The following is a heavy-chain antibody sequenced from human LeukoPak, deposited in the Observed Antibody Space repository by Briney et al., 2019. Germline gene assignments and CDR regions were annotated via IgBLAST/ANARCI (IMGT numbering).Heavy chain of an antibody. J-gene: IGHJ4*02. V-gene: IGHV4-34*01. D-gene: IGHD3-10*01. Sequence: SETLSLTCAVYGGSFSGYYWSWIRQPPGKGLEWIGEINHSGSTNYNPSLKSRVTISKDTSKNQFSLKLSSVTAADTAVYYCARDRMVGTSIFDYWGQGTLVIVSS. CDR1: GGSFSGYY. CDR3: ARDRMVGTSIFDY. CDR2: INHSGST.